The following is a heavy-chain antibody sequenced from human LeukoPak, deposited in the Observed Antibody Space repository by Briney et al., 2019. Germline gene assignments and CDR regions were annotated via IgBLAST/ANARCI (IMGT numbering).Heavy chain of an antibody. V-gene: IGHV3-23*01. Sequence: PGGSLRLSCVASGFTFSSYAMSWVRQAPEKGLEWVSVISGSGGTTHDADSVKGRFTISRDNSRNTLYLQMNSLTAEDTAVYYCARVWAWGSGNYFDNWGQGTLVTVSS. J-gene: IGHJ4*02. D-gene: IGHD7-27*01. CDR1: GFTFSSYA. CDR3: ARVWAWGSGNYFDN. CDR2: ISGSGGTT.